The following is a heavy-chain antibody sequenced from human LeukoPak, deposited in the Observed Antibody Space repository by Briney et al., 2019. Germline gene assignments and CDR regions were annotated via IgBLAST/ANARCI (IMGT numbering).Heavy chain of an antibody. CDR3: TTELLYCSSTSCQNGY. J-gene: IGHJ4*02. CDR1: GFTVSSDY. CDR2: IKSKTDGGTT. D-gene: IGHD2-2*01. V-gene: IGHV3-15*01. Sequence: PGGSLRLSCAASGFTVSSDYMSWVRQAPGKGLEWVGRIKSKTDGGTTDYAAPVKGRFTISRDDSKNTLYLQMNSLKTEDTAVYYCTTELLYCSSTSCQNGYWGQGTLVTVSS.